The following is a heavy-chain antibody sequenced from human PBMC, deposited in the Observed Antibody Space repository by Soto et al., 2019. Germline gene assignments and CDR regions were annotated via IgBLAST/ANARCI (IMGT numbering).Heavy chain of an antibody. D-gene: IGHD3-10*01. CDR2: VYHDGRT. J-gene: IGHJ4*02. CDR3: ATDLGVGSPGFLGA. CDR1: GDSVSSRTYF. Sequence: AETLSLTCNVSGDSVSSRTYFWTWVRQSPGNALEWLGFVYHDGRTNFIPSLKSRLSMSVDRSKNQFSLSLRSVTAGDSAVYFCATDLGVGSPGFLGAWGQGIQVTVSS. V-gene: IGHV4-61*01.